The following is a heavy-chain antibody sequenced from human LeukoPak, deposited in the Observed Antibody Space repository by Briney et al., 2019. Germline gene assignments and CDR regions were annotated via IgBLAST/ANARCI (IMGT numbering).Heavy chain of an antibody. CDR3: AKDNSNSPYYYYYMDV. CDR1: GFTFDDYA. V-gene: IGHV3-9*03. CDR2: ISWNSDSI. D-gene: IGHD4-11*01. J-gene: IGHJ6*03. Sequence: PGGSLRLSCAASGFTFDDYAMHWVRQAPGKGLEWVSSISWNSDSIDYADSVKGRFTISRDNAKNSLYLQMNSLRAEDMALYYCAKDNSNSPYYYYYMDVWGKGTTATVSS.